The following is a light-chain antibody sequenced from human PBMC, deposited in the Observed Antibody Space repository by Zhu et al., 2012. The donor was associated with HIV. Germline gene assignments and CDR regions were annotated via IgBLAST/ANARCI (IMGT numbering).Light chain of an antibody. CDR1: HSVSSN. CDR2: GAS. Sequence: EAVMMQSPATLSVSPGERATLSCRASHSVSSNLAWYQQKPGQTPRLLIYGASTRATGIPARFIGSGSGTEFTLTISSMQSEDFAVYYCQQYNNWPLFGQGTKLEIK. CDR3: QQYNNWPL. J-gene: IGKJ2*01. V-gene: IGKV3-15*01.